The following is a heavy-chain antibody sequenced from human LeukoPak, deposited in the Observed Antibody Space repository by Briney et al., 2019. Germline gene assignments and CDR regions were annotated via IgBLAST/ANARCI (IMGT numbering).Heavy chain of an antibody. V-gene: IGHV3-23*01. CDR2: ISGSGGST. Sequence: PGGSLRLSCVASGFTFSSYAMSWVRQAPGKGLEWVSAISGSGGSTYYADSVKGRFTISRDNSKNTLYLQMNSLRAEDTAVYYCAKDVVVVITDREDWFDPWGQGTLVTVSS. CDR3: AKDVVVVITDREDWFDP. D-gene: IGHD3-22*01. J-gene: IGHJ5*02. CDR1: GFTFSSYA.